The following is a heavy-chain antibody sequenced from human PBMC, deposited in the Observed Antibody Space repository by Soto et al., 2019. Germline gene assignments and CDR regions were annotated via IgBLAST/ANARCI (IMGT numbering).Heavy chain of an antibody. Sequence: SETLSLTCTVSGGSISSSSYYWGWIRQPPGKGLEWIGSIYYSGSTYYNPSLKSRVTISVDTSKNQFSLKLSSVTAADTAVYYCXTQHYDFWSGYGDTFDYWGQGTLVTVSS. D-gene: IGHD3-3*01. V-gene: IGHV4-39*01. CDR2: IYYSGST. CDR1: GGSISSSSYY. CDR3: XTQHYDFWSGYGDTFDY. J-gene: IGHJ4*02.